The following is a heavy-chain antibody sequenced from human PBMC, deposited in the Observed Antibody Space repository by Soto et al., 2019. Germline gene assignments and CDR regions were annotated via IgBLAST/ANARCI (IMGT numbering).Heavy chain of an antibody. CDR3: ARQTYLAARLPSYYYYGMDV. Sequence: SETLSLTCTVSGGSISSSSYYWGWIRQPPGKGLEWIGSIYYSGSTYYNPSLKSRVTISVDTSKNQFSLKLSSVTAADTAVYYCARQTYLAARLPSYYYYGMDVWGQGTTVTVSS. CDR1: GGSISSSSYY. D-gene: IGHD6-6*01. J-gene: IGHJ6*02. CDR2: IYYSGST. V-gene: IGHV4-39*01.